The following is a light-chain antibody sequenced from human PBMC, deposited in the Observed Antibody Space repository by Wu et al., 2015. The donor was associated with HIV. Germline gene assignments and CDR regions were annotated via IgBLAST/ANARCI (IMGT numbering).Light chain of an antibody. CDR3: QQYGDSPWT. Sequence: EIVLTQSPATVSLSPGERATLSCRASQSFGNDNLAWYQQRPGQAPRLLIHGASRRAAGIPDRFSGSGSGTDFTLTISRLESEDLAVYYCQQYGDSPWTFGLGTKVEIK. CDR1: QSFGNDN. V-gene: IGKV3-20*01. CDR2: GAS. J-gene: IGKJ1*01.